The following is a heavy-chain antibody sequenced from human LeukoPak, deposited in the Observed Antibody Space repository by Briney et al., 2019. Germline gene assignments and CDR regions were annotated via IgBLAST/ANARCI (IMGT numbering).Heavy chain of an antibody. CDR2: IYYSGTT. CDR3: ARGVEELSALDV. J-gene: IGHJ6*02. Sequence: SETLSLTCIVSGGSICSSNDYWVWIRQPPGKGPEWIGTIYYSGTTDYNPSLSSRVTISTDTPKNRFSLKVRSVTAADTAVYYCARGVEELSALDVWGQGSTVIVSS. CDR1: GGSICSSNDY. D-gene: IGHD2/OR15-2a*01. V-gene: IGHV4-39*07.